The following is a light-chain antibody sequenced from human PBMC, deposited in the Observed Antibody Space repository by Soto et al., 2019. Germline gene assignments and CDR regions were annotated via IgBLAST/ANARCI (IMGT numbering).Light chain of an antibody. V-gene: IGKV3-15*01. CDR1: QTVSGN. CDR3: QQYDNWPRT. Sequence: EIVMTQSPATLSVSPGDTATLSCRASQTVSGNLAWYQQKPGQAPRLLIYSASTRATSIPARFSGRGSGTEFTLIISSLQSEDFATYYCQQYDNWPRTFGQGTKVEIK. J-gene: IGKJ1*01. CDR2: SAS.